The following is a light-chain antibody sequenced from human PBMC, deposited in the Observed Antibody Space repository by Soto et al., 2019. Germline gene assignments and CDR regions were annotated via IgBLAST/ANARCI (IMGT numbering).Light chain of an antibody. Sequence: QSALTQPPSAPGSPGQSVTISCTGTSSDVGGYNYVSWFQQHPGKAPKLIIHEVNQRPSGVPDRFSGSKSGNTASLTVSGLQAEDEGTYYCSSYGGYNNVVFGTGTKV. CDR2: EVN. CDR1: SSDVGGYNY. V-gene: IGLV2-8*01. CDR3: SSYGGYNNVV. J-gene: IGLJ1*01.